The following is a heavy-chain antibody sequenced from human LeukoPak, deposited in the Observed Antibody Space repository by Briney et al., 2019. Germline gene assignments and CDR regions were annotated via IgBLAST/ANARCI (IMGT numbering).Heavy chain of an antibody. D-gene: IGHD3-22*01. J-gene: IGHJ5*02. V-gene: IGHV1-2*06. CDR3: ARARRITMIVVANNWFDP. Sequence: GASVKVSCKASGYTFTGYYMHWVRQAPGQGLGWMGRINPNSGGTNYAQKFQGRVTMTRDTSISTAYMELSRLRSDGTAVYYCARARRITMIVVANNWFDPWGQGTLVTVSS. CDR2: INPNSGGT. CDR1: GYTFTGYY.